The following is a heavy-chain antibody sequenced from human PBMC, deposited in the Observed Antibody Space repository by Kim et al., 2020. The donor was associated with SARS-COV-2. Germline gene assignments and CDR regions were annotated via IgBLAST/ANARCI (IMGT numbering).Heavy chain of an antibody. CDR1: GGTFSSYA. D-gene: IGHD3-3*01. CDR2: IIPILGIA. V-gene: IGHV1-69*04. J-gene: IGHJ6*02. Sequence: SVKVSCKASGGTFSSYAISWVRQAPGQGLEWMGRIIPILGIANYAQKFQGRVTITADKSTSTAYMELSSLRSEDTAVYYCARDASIFGEVGGGMDVWGQGTTVTVSS. CDR3: ARDASIFGEVGGGMDV.